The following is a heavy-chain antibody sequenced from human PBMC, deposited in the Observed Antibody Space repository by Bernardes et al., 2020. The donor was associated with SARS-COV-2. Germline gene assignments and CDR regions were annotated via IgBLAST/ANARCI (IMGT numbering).Heavy chain of an antibody. Sequence: GASLKISCKGSGYSFPTNWIGWVRQMPGKGLEWMGIIYPDDSDTRYSPAFQGRVTISADKSTSATFLHWSNLEASDTATYFCARTNYDFWSDYYPGMDVWGQGTTVTVSS. J-gene: IGHJ6*02. V-gene: IGHV5-51*01. CDR1: GYSFPTNW. CDR3: ARTNYDFWSDYYPGMDV. CDR2: IYPDDSDT. D-gene: IGHD3-3*01.